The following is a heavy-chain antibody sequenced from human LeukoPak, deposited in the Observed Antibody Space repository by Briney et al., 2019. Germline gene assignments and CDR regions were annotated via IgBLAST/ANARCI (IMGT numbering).Heavy chain of an antibody. V-gene: IGHV3-23*01. J-gene: IGHJ4*02. CDR2: ISGSGGST. CDR1: GFTFSSYA. CDR3: AKSSYYDFWSGYPNKSGFDY. D-gene: IGHD3-3*01. Sequence: GGSLRLSCAASGFTFSSYAMSWVRQAPGKGLEWVSAISGSGGSTYYADSVKGRFTISRDNSKNTLYLQMYSLRAEDTAVYYCAKSSYYDFWSGYPNKSGFDYWGQGTLVTVSS.